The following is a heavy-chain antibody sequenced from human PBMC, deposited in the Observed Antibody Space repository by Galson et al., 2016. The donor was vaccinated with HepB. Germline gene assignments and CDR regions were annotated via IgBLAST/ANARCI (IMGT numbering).Heavy chain of an antibody. Sequence: SVKVSCKASGYTFINHGISWVRQAPGHGLEWVGWVSTYNADRRYAQKFQDRVTMTTDTSPSTAYMELRSLRSDDTATYYCARDLEVIEWLNPLDYWGQGTLVTVSA. CDR2: VSTYNADR. J-gene: IGHJ4*02. CDR3: ARDLEVIEWLNPLDY. V-gene: IGHV1-18*01. D-gene: IGHD2-21*01. CDR1: GYTFINHG.